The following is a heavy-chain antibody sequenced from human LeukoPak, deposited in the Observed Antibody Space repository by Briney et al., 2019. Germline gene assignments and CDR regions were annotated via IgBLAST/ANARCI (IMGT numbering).Heavy chain of an antibody. CDR1: GGSISSYY. J-gene: IGHJ6*04. CDR3: AREWSIRGVNSYGTDV. D-gene: IGHD3-10*01. V-gene: IGHV4-59*01. CDR2: IYYSGST. Sequence: SETLSLTCTVSGGSISSYYWSWIGQPPGKGLEWIGYIYYSGSTNYNPPLKSRVTISVDTSKNQFSLKLSSVTAADTAVYYCAREWSIRGVNSYGTDVWGKGTTVTVSS.